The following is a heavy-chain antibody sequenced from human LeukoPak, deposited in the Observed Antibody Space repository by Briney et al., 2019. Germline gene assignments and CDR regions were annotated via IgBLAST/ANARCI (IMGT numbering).Heavy chain of an antibody. CDR2: IYFSGST. CDR1: GGSISSYY. CDR3: ARDSDPTIHWYFDL. J-gene: IGHJ2*01. Sequence: SSEALSLTCTVSGGSISSYYWSWIRQPPGKGLEWIGYIYFSGSTNYNPSLKSRVTISVDTSKNQFSLKLSSVTAADTAVYYCARDSDPTIHWYFDLWGRGTLVTVSS. D-gene: IGHD1-1*01. V-gene: IGHV4-59*01.